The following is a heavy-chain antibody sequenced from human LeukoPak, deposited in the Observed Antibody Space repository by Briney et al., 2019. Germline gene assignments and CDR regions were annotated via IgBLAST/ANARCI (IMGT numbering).Heavy chain of an antibody. CDR2: IKGDESAK. D-gene: IGHD1-26*01. J-gene: IGHJ4*01. CDR3: ARDVVGSLDY. CDR1: GFAFSSHW. V-gene: IGHV3-7*01. Sequence: GGSLRLSCAASGFAFSSHWMAWVRQAPGKGLEWVANIKGDESAKHQADSVKGRFTISRDNAQNTVYLQMSSLRGEDTAVYYCARDVVGSLDYWGHGTLVTVSS.